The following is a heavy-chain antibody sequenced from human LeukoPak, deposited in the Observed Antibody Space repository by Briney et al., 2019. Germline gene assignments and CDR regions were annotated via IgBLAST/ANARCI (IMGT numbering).Heavy chain of an antibody. CDR1: GFTFSDYY. V-gene: IGHV3-11*01. D-gene: IGHD3-22*01. CDR2: ISSSGSTI. J-gene: IGHJ4*02. CDR3: ASHTYYYDSSGYPTRGPFDY. Sequence: GGSLRLSCAASGFTFSDYYMSWIRQAPGKGLEWVSYISSSGSTIYYADSVKGRFTISRDNAKNSLYLQMNSLRAEDTAVYYCASHTYYYDSSGYPTRGPFDYWGQGTPVTVSS.